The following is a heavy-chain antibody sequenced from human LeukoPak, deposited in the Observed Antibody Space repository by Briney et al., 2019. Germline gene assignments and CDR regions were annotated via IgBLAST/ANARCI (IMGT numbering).Heavy chain of an antibody. CDR2: IYYSGST. D-gene: IGHD1-1*01. J-gene: IGHJ2*01. CDR1: GGSISRYY. CDR3: ARRYNSGLYWYFDL. V-gene: IGHV4-59*01. Sequence: SETLSLTCTVSGGSISRYYWSWIRQPPGKGLEWIGYIYYSGSTNYNPSLKSRVTMSLDTSKNKFSLKLTSVTAADTAVYYCARRYNSGLYWYFDLWGRGTLVTVSS.